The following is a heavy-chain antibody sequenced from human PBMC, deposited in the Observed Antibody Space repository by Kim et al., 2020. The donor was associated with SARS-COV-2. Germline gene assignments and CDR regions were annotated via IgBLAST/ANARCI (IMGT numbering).Heavy chain of an antibody. Sequence: SETLSLTCTVSGGSVSSGSYYWSWIRQPPGKGLEWIGYIYYSGSTNYNPSLKSRVTISVDTSKNQFSLKLSSVTAADTAVYYCARGEGKWIQLWQGDYFDYWGQGTLVTVSS. CDR1: GGSVSSGSYY. J-gene: IGHJ4*02. CDR3: ARGEGKWIQLWQGDYFDY. D-gene: IGHD5-18*01. V-gene: IGHV4-61*01. CDR2: IYYSGST.